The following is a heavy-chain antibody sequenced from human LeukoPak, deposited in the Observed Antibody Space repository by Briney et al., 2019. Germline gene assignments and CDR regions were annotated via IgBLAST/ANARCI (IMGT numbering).Heavy chain of an antibody. CDR1: GGSISSYY. D-gene: IGHD3-22*01. V-gene: IGHV4-59*01. J-gene: IGHJ3*01. Sequence: PSETLSLTCPVSGGSISSYYRSWIRQPPGKGLEWIGYIYYSGSTNYNPSLKSRVTISVDTSRNQFSLKLSSVTAADTAVYYCARAARYYYDTIGAFDVWGQGTMVTVSS. CDR2: IYYSGST. CDR3: ARAARYYYDTIGAFDV.